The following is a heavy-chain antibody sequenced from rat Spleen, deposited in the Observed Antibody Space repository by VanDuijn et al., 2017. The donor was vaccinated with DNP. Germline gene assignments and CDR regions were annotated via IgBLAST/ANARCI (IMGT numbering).Heavy chain of an antibody. V-gene: IGHV2S30*01. D-gene: IGHD1-5*01. CDR2: MRYDGDT. J-gene: IGHJ3*01. CDR1: GFSLTDYS. Sequence: QVQLKESGPGLVQPSQTLSLTCTVSGFSLTDYSVHWVRQPPGKGLEWMGRMRYDGDTYYNSLLTSRLSITRDTSKSQVFLKMNSLQTEDTAIYFCTRGIGTTHWFAYWGQGTLVTVSS. CDR3: TRGIGTTHWFAY.